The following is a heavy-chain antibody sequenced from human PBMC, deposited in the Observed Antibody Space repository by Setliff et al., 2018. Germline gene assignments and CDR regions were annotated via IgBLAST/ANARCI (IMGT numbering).Heavy chain of an antibody. D-gene: IGHD3-22*01. CDR2: IYHSGST. CDR3: ARHRSGSSKDHY. J-gene: IGHJ4*02. V-gene: IGHV4-38-2*02. Sequence: SETLSLTCTVSGSSISSGYYWGWIRQPPGKGLEWIGSIYHSGSTYYNPSLKSRVTISVDTSKNQFSLKLSSVTAADTAVYYCARHRSGSSKDHYWGQGTPVTVSS. CDR1: GSSISSGYY.